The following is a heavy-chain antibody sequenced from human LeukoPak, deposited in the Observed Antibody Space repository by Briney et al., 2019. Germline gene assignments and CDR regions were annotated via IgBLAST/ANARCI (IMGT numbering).Heavy chain of an antibody. CDR3: AKDMGPTYYYDSSGSNYYYYYGMDV. D-gene: IGHD3-22*01. Sequence: GRSLRLSCAASGFTFDDYAMHWVRQAPGKGLEWVPGISWNSGSIGYADSVKGRFTISRDSAKNSLYLQMNSLRAEDTALYYCAKDMGPTYYYDSSGSNYYYYYGMDVWGQGTTVTVSS. CDR2: ISWNSGSI. J-gene: IGHJ6*02. CDR1: GFTFDDYA. V-gene: IGHV3-9*01.